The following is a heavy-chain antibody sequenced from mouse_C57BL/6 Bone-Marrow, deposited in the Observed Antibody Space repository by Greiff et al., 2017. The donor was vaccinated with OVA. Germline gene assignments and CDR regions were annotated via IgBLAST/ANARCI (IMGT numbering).Heavy chain of an antibody. V-gene: IGHV1-15*01. Sequence: VQLQQSGAELVRPGASVTLSCKASGYTFTDYEMHWVKQTPVHGLEWIGAIDPETGGTAYNQKFKGKAILTADKSSSTAYMELRSLTSEDSAVYYCTKEPFITTVVADYWGQGTTLTVSS. CDR3: TKEPFITTVVADY. CDR2: IDPETGGT. J-gene: IGHJ2*01. CDR1: GYTFTDYE. D-gene: IGHD1-1*01.